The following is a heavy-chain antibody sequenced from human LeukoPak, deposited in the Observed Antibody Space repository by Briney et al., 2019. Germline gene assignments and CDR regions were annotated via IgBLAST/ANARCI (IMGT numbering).Heavy chain of an antibody. V-gene: IGHV3-7*01. CDR2: IKQDGSEK. Sequence: GGSLRLLCAPSGFTFRNYWMNWVRQAPGEGLEWVANIKQDGSEKHYVDSLKGRFTISRDNAKNSRYLQMNSMRVDDTAVYYCARDRGGAESHGFDAFDLWGQGTIVTVSS. D-gene: IGHD2-15*01. J-gene: IGHJ3*01. CDR1: GFTFRNYW. CDR3: ARDRGGAESHGFDAFDL.